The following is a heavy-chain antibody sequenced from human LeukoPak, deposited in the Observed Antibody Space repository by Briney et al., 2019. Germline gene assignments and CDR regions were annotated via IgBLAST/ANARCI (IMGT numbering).Heavy chain of an antibody. J-gene: IGHJ4*02. V-gene: IGHV1-2*02. CDR1: GYTFIGYY. D-gene: IGHD1-7*01. Sequence: ASVKVSCKASGYTFIGYYIHWVRQAPGQGLEWMGWMNPNSGDTNYAQKFQGRVTMTRDTSISTAYMELSRLRSDDTAVYYCSRIYFQDGNCNWGQGTLVTVSS. CDR2: MNPNSGDT. CDR3: SRIYFQDGNCN.